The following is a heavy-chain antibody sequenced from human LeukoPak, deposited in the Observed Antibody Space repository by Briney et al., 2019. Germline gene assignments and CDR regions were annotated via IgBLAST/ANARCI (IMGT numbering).Heavy chain of an antibody. J-gene: IGHJ4*02. Sequence: ASVKVSCKASGYTFTGYYMHWVRQAPGQGLEWMGWINPNSGGTNYAQKFQGRVTMTRDTSISTAYMELSRLRSDDTAVYYCARDAYGDYTSGAFDIWGQGTLVTVSS. CDR1: GYTFTGYY. CDR2: INPNSGGT. CDR3: ARDAYGDYTSGAFDI. D-gene: IGHD4-17*01. V-gene: IGHV1-2*02.